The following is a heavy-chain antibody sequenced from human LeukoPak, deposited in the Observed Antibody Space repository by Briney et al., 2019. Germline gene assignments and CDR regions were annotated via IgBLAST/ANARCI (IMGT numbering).Heavy chain of an antibody. Sequence: PSETLSLTCAVYGGSFSGYYWSWIRQPPGKGLEWIGEINHSGSTNYNPSLKSRVTISVDTSKNQFSLKLSSVTAADTAVYYRARGEWYDYVWGSYAYYFDYWGQGTLVTVSS. V-gene: IGHV4-34*01. CDR2: INHSGST. CDR3: ARGEWYDYVWGSYAYYFDY. CDR1: GGSFSGYY. D-gene: IGHD3-16*01. J-gene: IGHJ4*02.